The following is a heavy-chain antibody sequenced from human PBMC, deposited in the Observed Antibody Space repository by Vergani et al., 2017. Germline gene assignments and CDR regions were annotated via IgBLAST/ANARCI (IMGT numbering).Heavy chain of an antibody. V-gene: IGHV3-21*01. CDR3: ARDGVVGLLLLEHYYYGMDV. CDR1: GFTFSSYS. J-gene: IGHJ6*02. CDR2: ISSSSSYI. Sequence: EVQLVESGGGLVKPGGSLRLSCAASGFTFSSYSMNWVRQAPGKGLEWVSSISSSSSYIYYADSVKGRFTISRDNAKNSLYLQMNSLRAEDTAVYYCARDGVVGLLLLEHYYYGMDVWGQGP. D-gene: IGHD3-22*01.